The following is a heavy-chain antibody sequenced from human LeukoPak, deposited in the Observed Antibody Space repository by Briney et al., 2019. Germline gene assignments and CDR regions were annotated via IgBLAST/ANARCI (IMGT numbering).Heavy chain of an antibody. CDR3: AKEGTGIHFDY. D-gene: IGHD1-1*01. CDR1: GFTFSSNA. Sequence: AGSLSLSCAASGFTFSSNAIHWVRQAPGKGLEWVAEISYDGGNTYYADSVKGRFTISRDNSKNTLYLQMNSLRAEDTAVYYCAKEGTGIHFDYWGQASLASVSS. V-gene: IGHV3-30-3*01. CDR2: ISYDGGNT. J-gene: IGHJ4*01.